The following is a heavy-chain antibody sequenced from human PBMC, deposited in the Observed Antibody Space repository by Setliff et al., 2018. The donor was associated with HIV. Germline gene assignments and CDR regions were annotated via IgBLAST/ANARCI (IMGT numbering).Heavy chain of an antibody. Sequence: ASVKVSCKASGYSFSGHFMVWVRQAPGHGLEWMGWINPESGGTSYAQKFQGRVTMTTDTSITTAFMELYNLTPDDTAVYYCTRGGRVPGHWYFDLWGRGALVTVLL. CDR1: GYSFSGHF. D-gene: IGHD1-1*01. V-gene: IGHV1-2*02. CDR3: TRGGRVPGHWYFDL. J-gene: IGHJ2*01. CDR2: INPESGGT.